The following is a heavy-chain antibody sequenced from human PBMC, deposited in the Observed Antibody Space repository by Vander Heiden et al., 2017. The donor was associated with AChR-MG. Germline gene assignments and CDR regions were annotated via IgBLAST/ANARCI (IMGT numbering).Heavy chain of an antibody. J-gene: IGHJ5*02. CDR1: GFTFSGSA. V-gene: IGHV3-73*02. D-gene: IGHD3-10*01. CDR2: IRTKTNNYAT. CDR3: TRRSSYYGENWFEP. Sequence: EVQLMESGGGLVQPGGSLKLSCAASGFTFSGSAIHWVRQASGKGLEGVGRIRTKTNNYATVYAASVKGRFTISRDDARNTAYLQMNSLKTEDTAVYYGTRRSSYYGENWFEPWGQGTLGTVSS.